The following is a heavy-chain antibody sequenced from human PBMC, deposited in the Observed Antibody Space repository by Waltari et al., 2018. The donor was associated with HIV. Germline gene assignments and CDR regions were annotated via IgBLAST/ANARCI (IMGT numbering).Heavy chain of an antibody. Sequence: QVQLVESGGGMVQSGKSLRLSCAASGFTFRSYTMRWVRQSPGKGLEWWALVPYDGGAHYPDSVKVRFAVSRDNLKSPVSRQMNSLRPGDTGIYFCARDLEPAGPSVQNPYFTPAWWGQGTPVSVSP. V-gene: IGHV3-30*01. CDR1: GFTFRSYT. CDR2: VPYDGGA. D-gene: IGHD2-8*01. CDR3: ARDLEPAGPSVQNPYFTPAW. J-gene: IGHJ4*02.